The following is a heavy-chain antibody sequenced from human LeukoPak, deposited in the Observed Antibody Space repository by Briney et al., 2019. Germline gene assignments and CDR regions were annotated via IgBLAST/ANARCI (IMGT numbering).Heavy chain of an antibody. Sequence: SETLSLTCAVSGGSISSYYWSWIRQPPGRGRGWMGYIYYTGSTNYNPSLESRVTISVDTSKSQFSLKLTSVTAADTAVYFCARDRALGGWLLTFDYWGRGTLVTVSS. D-gene: IGHD5-24*01. J-gene: IGHJ4*02. CDR2: IYYTGST. CDR3: ARDRALGGWLLTFDY. V-gene: IGHV4-59*13. CDR1: GGSISSYY.